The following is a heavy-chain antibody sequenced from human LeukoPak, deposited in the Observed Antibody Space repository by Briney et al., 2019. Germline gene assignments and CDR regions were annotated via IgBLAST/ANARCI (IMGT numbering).Heavy chain of an antibody. J-gene: IGHJ6*02. CDR1: GGSISSSSYY. CDR2: IYYSGST. V-gene: IGHV4-39*01. Sequence: SETLSLTCTVSGGSISSSSYYWGWIRQPPGKGLEWIGSIYYSGSTYYNPSLKSRVTVSVDTSKNQFSLKLSSVTAADTAVYYCARRSPGDSYSSSSLYYYYGMDVWGQGTTVTVSS. D-gene: IGHD6-6*01. CDR3: ARRSPGDSYSSSSLYYYYGMDV.